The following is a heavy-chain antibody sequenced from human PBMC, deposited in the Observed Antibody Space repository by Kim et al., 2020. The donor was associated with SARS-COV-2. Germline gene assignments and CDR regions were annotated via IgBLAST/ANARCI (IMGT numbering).Heavy chain of an antibody. CDR1: GGSISSYY. Sequence: SETLSLTCTVSGGSISSYYWSWIRPPPGKGLEWIGDIYYSGSTNYNPSLKSRVTISVDTSKNQSSLNLSSVPAADTAVYYCARPAQYSSVSPGYDAFDI. J-gene: IGHJ3*02. CDR3: ARPAQYSSVSPGYDAFDI. V-gene: IGHV4-59*08. CDR2: IYYSGST. D-gene: IGHD6-19*01.